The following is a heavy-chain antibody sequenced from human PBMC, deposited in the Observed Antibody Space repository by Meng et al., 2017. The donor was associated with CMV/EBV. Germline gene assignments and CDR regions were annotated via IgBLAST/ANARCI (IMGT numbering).Heavy chain of an antibody. J-gene: IGHJ4*02. V-gene: IGHV4-61*01. CDR3: ARDSSSSVIEGFDY. D-gene: IGHD6-6*01. Sequence: GSLRLSCTVSGGSVSSGSYYWSWIRQPPGKGLEWIGYIYYSGSTNYNPSLKSRVTISVDTSKNQFSLKLSSVTAADTAVYYCARDSSSSVIEGFDYWGQGTPVTVSS. CDR1: GGSVSSGSYY. CDR2: IYYSGST.